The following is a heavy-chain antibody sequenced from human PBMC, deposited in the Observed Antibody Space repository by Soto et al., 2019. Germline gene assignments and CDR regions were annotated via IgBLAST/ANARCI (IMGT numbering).Heavy chain of an antibody. V-gene: IGHV4-59*08. CDR3: AAAAAGTNWGLFTFRFDP. CDR1: GGYISSYY. D-gene: IGHD6-13*01. J-gene: IGHJ5*02. Sequence: PSETLSLTCTVSGGYISSYYWSWIRQPPGKGLEWIGYIYYSGSTNYNPSLKSRVTISVDTSKNQFSLKLSSVTAADTAVYYCAAAAAGTNWGLFTFRFDPWGQGTLVTVSS. CDR2: IYYSGST.